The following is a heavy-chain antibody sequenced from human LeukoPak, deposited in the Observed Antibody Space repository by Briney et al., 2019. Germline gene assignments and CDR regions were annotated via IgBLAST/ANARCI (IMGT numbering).Heavy chain of an antibody. CDR2: ISAYNGNT. CDR3: ARDLRSYNWGSAQRFICY. V-gene: IGHV1-18*01. D-gene: IGHD7-27*01. Sequence: GASVKVSCKASGYTFTSYGISWVRQAPGQGLEWMGWISAYNGNTNYAQKLQGRVTMTTDTSTSTAYMELWSLRSDDTAVYYCARDLRSYNWGSAQRFICYWGQGTLVTVSS. CDR1: GYTFTSYG. J-gene: IGHJ4*02.